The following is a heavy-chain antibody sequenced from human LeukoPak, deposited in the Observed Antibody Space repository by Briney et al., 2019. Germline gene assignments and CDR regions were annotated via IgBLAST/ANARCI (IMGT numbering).Heavy chain of an antibody. CDR1: GFTFSSYG. V-gene: IGHV3-30*03. Sequence: GGSLRLSCAASGFTFSSYGMHWVRQAPGKGLEWVAVISSDGSNKYYADSVKGRFTISRDNSKNTLYLQMNSLRAEDTAVYYCASETALGYCSGGSCLHDYWGQGTLVTVSS. J-gene: IGHJ4*02. CDR2: ISSDGSNK. CDR3: ASETALGYCSGGSCLHDY. D-gene: IGHD2-15*01.